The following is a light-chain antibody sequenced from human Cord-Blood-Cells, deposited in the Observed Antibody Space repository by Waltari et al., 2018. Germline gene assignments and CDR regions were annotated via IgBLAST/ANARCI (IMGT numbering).Light chain of an antibody. CDR3: CSYAGSSTYVV. Sequence: QSALTQPASVSGSPGQSITISCTGTRSAVGSYSLFSWYQQHPGKAPKLMIYEGSKRPSGVSNRVSGSKSGNTASLTISGLQAEDEADYYCCSYAGSSTYVVFGGGTKLTVL. V-gene: IGLV2-23*01. CDR2: EGS. CDR1: RSAVGSYSL. J-gene: IGLJ2*01.